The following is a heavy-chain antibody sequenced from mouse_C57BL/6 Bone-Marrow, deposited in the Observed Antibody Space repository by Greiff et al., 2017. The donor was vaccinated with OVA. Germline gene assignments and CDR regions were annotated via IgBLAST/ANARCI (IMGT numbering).Heavy chain of an antibody. CDR2: IRNKANGYTT. CDR1: GFTFTDYY. Sequence: EVNVVESGGGLVQPGGSLSLSCAASGFTFTDYYMSWVRQPPGKALEWLGFIRNKANGYTTEYSASVKGRFTISRDNSQSILYLQMNALRAEDSATYYCARYGTGPFDYWGQGTTLTVSS. J-gene: IGHJ2*01. CDR3: ARYGTGPFDY. V-gene: IGHV7-3*01. D-gene: IGHD4-1*01.